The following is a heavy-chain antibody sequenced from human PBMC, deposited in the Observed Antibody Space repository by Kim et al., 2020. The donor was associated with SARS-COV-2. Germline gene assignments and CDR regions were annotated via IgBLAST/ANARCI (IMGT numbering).Heavy chain of an antibody. V-gene: IGHV3-30*01. Sequence: NSYADSVKGRFTISRDNSKNTLDLQMNSLRAEDTAVYYCARDPGEGRFDPWGQGTLVTVSS. CDR3: ARDPGEGRFDP. CDR2: N. D-gene: IGHD4-17*01. J-gene: IGHJ5*02.